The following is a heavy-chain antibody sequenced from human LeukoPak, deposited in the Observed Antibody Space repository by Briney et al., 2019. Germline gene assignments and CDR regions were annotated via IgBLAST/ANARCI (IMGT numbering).Heavy chain of an antibody. CDR2: IYPGDSDT. Sequence: GESLKISCKGSGYSFTSYWIGWVRQMPGKGLEWMGIIYPGDSDTRYSPSFQGQVTISADKSISTAYLQWSSLKASDTAMYYCARLQSWEVVVHYFDYWGQGTLATVSS. CDR1: GYSFTSYW. D-gene: IGHD3-22*01. J-gene: IGHJ4*02. V-gene: IGHV5-51*01. CDR3: ARLQSWEVVVHYFDY.